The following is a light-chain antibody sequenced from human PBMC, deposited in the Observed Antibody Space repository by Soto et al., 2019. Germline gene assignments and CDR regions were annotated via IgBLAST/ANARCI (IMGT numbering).Light chain of an antibody. Sequence: QSALTQPPSASGSPGQSVTISCTGTSSDVGAYKYVSWYQQYPGKAPKLMIYEVTKRPSGVPDRFSGSKSGNTASLTVYGLQAEDEAPYYCPSDVGNDLWVFGGGTKLTVL. CDR3: PSDVGNDLWV. CDR2: EVT. J-gene: IGLJ3*02. CDR1: SSDVGAYKY. V-gene: IGLV2-8*01.